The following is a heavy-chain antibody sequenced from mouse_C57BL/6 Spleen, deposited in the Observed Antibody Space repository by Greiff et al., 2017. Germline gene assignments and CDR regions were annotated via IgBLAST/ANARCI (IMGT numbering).Heavy chain of an antibody. CDR1: GYAFTNYL. Sequence: VQLQQSGAELVRPGTSVKVSCKASGYAFTNYLIEWVKQRPGQGLEWIGVINPGSGGTNYNEKFKGKATLTADKSSSTAYMQLSSLTSEDSAVYFCAIDYYGSSAYWGQGTTLTVSS. V-gene: IGHV1-54*01. CDR2: INPGSGGT. D-gene: IGHD1-1*01. CDR3: AIDYYGSSAY. J-gene: IGHJ2*01.